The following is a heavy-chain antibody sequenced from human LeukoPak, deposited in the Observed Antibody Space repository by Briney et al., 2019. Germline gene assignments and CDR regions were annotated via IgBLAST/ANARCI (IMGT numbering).Heavy chain of an antibody. D-gene: IGHD1-26*01. CDR1: GGTFSSYA. V-gene: IGHV1-69*13. CDR2: IIPIFGTA. Sequence: SVKVSCKASGGTFSSYAISWVRQAPGQGLEWMGGIIPIFGTANYAQKFQGRVTITADESTSTAYMELSSLRSEDTAVYYCARAWPTGLGLSRSYAGAFDIWGQGTMVTVSS. CDR3: ARAWPTGLGLSRSYAGAFDI. J-gene: IGHJ3*02.